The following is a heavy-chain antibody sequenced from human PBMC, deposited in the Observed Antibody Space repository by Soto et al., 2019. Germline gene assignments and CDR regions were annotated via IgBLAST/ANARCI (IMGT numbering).Heavy chain of an antibody. CDR2: ISTSDNYI. V-gene: IGHV3-21*01. J-gene: IGHJ4*02. CDR3: ARSGTAVTTDLDY. CDR1: GFTFSNYS. Sequence: PGGSLRLSCAASGFTFSNYSMNWVRQAPGKGLEWVSSISTSDNYIYYADSLKGRFTISRDNAKNSLYLQMDSLRAEDTAVYYCARSGTAVTTDLDYWGQGTLVTVS. D-gene: IGHD4-17*01.